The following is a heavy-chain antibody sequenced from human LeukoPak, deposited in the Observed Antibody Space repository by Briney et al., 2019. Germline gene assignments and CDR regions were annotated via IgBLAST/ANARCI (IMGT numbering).Heavy chain of an antibody. CDR3: AKDLEAYGSGSYYFDY. V-gene: IGHV3-23*01. J-gene: IGHJ4*02. Sequence: GGSLRLSCAASGFTFSSYAMSWVRQAPGKGLEWVSAISGSGGSTYYADSGKGRFTISRDNSKNTLYLQMNSLRAEDTAVYYCAKDLEAYGSGSYYFDYWGQGTLVTVSP. D-gene: IGHD3-10*01. CDR1: GFTFSSYA. CDR2: ISGSGGST.